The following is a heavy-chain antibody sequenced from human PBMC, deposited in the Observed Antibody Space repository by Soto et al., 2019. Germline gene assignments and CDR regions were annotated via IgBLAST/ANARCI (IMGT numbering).Heavy chain of an antibody. V-gene: IGHV1-18*01. D-gene: IGHD3-10*01. CDR1: GYTFTTYG. Sequence: ASVKVSCKASGYTFTTYGISWVRQAPGEGLEWLGWINTHNGNTNYAQNLQGRVFMTADTSTNTAYMELRSLRSDDTAIYYCTREGSAPYYYYAMDAWGHGTTVTVSS. CDR3: TREGSAPYYYYAMDA. J-gene: IGHJ6*02. CDR2: INTHNGNT.